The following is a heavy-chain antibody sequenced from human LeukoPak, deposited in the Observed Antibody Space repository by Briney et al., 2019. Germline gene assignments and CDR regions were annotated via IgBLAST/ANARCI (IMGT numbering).Heavy chain of an antibody. D-gene: IGHD3-22*01. J-gene: IGHJ4*02. CDR1: GFTFSTYG. CDR3: ARGYYSLGYFDY. Sequence: GGSLRLSCAASGFTFSTYGMHWVRQAPGKGPEWVALISYDGINKYYVDSVKGRFTVSRDNSKSTLFLQMNSLRDEDTAVYYCARGYYSLGYFDYWGQGALVTVSS. CDR2: ISYDGINK. V-gene: IGHV3-30*03.